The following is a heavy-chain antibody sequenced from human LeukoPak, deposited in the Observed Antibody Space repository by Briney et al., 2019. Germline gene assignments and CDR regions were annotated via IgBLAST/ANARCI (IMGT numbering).Heavy chain of an antibody. D-gene: IGHD2-2*01. V-gene: IGHV4-30-4*01. CDR2: IYYSGST. J-gene: IGHJ5*02. CDR1: GGSLSSGDYY. CDR3: ARDRFFCTSTICYPRGWFDP. Sequence: PSETLSLTCTVSGGSLSSGDYYWSWIRQPPGKGLEWIGYIYYSGSTYYNPSLKSRITISVDTSKNQFSLKLSSVTAADTAVYYCARDRFFCTSTICYPRGWFDPWGQGTLVTVSS.